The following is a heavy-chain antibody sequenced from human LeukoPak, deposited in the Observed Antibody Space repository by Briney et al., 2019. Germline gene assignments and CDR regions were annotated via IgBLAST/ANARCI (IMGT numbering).Heavy chain of an antibody. V-gene: IGHV1-69*05. CDR1: GGTFSSYA. J-gene: IGHJ3*02. CDR2: IIPIFGTA. D-gene: IGHD1-26*01. Sequence: ASVKVSCKASGGTFSSYAISWVRQAPGQGLEWMGWIIPIFGTANYAQKFQGRVTITTDESTSTAYMELSSLRSEDTAVYYCARLRGSYLQSDAFNIWGQGRTVTVSS. CDR3: ARLRGSYLQSDAFNI.